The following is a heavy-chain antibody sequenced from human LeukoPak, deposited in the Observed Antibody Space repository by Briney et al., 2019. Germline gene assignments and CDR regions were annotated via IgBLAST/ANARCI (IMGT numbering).Heavy chain of an antibody. CDR1: GYTFTSYG. CDR2: ISAYNGNT. D-gene: IGHD6-13*01. J-gene: IGHJ5*02. V-gene: IGHV1-18*01. Sequence: ASVKVSCKASGYTFTSYGISWVRQAPGQGLEWMGWISAYNGNTNYAQKLQGRVTMTTDTSTSTAYMELRSRRSDDTAVYYCASTRGGGIAAYWFDPWGQGTLVTVSS. CDR3: ASTRGGGIAAYWFDP.